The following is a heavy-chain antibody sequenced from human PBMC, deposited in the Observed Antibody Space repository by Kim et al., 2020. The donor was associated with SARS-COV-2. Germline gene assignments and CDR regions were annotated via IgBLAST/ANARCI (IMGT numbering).Heavy chain of an antibody. CDR3: ARRAISEIWFDP. Sequence: YVDSVRGRFTISRDNAENSLHLQMNSLRAEDTAVYYCARRAISEIWFDPWGQGTLVTVSS. J-gene: IGHJ5*02. V-gene: IGHV3-7*01.